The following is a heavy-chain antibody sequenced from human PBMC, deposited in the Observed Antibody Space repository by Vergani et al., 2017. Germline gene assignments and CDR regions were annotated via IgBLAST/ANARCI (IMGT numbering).Heavy chain of an antibody. J-gene: IGHJ4*02. V-gene: IGHV1-69*01. CDR2: IIPIFGTA. D-gene: IGHD3-10*01. Sequence: QVQLVQSGAEVKKPGSSVKVSCKASGGTFRSYAISWVRQAPGQGLEWMGGIIPIFGTANYAQNFQGRVTMTADESTSTAYMELSSLRSEDTAVYYCARARAPLGKNLVGSYASGGQGTWSPSPQ. CDR3: ARARAPLGKNLVGSYAS. CDR1: GGTFRSYA.